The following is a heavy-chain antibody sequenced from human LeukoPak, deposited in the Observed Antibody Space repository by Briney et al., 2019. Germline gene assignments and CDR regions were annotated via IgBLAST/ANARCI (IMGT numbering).Heavy chain of an antibody. CDR1: GGSFSGYY. D-gene: IGHD4-23*01. V-gene: IGHV4-34*01. CDR2: INHSGST. Sequence: SETLSLTCAVYGGSFSGYYWSWIRQPPGKGLEWIGEINHSGSTNYNPSLKSRVTISVDTSKNQFSLKLSSVTAADTAVYYCATTMGLDYGDNSVDYWGQGTLVTVSS. J-gene: IGHJ4*02. CDR3: ATTMGLDYGDNSVDY.